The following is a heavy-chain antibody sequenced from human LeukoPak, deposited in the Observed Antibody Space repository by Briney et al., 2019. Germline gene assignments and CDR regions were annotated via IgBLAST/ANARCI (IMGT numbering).Heavy chain of an antibody. J-gene: IGHJ4*02. CDR3: ARGSGYSGNEMDY. Sequence: SETLSLTCTVSGGSISSYYWSWIRQPPGKGLEWIGYIYHSGSTNYNPSLKSRVTISVDTSKNQFSLKLSSVTAADTAVYYCARGSGYSGNEMDYWGQGTLVTVSS. V-gene: IGHV4-59*01. CDR1: GGSISSYY. CDR2: IYHSGST. D-gene: IGHD5-12*01.